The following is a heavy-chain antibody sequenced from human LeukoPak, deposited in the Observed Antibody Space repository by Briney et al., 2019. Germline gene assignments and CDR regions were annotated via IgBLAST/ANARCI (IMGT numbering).Heavy chain of an antibody. CDR3: ARDLGYSYGYGY. Sequence: SETLSLTCTVSGGSVSSGSYYWSWIRQPPGKGLEWIGYIYYSGSTNYNPSLKSRVTISVDTSKNQFSLKLSSVTAADTAVYYCARDLGYSYGYGYWGQGTLVTVSS. CDR1: GGSVSSGSYY. D-gene: IGHD5-18*01. J-gene: IGHJ4*02. V-gene: IGHV4-61*01. CDR2: IYYSGST.